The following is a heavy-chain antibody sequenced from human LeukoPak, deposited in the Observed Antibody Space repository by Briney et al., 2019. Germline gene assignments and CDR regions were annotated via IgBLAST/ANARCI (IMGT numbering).Heavy chain of an antibody. CDR1: GYTFTSYG. CDR3: ARTKYYYDSSGYYRDAFDI. V-gene: IGHV1-18*01. CDR2: ISAYNGNT. Sequence: GASVKVSCKASGYTFTSYGISWVRQAPGQGLEWLGWISAYNGNTDYAQKLQGRVTMTTDTSTSTAYMELRSLRSDDTAVYYCARTKYYYDSSGYYRDAFDIWGQGTMVTVSS. D-gene: IGHD3-22*01. J-gene: IGHJ3*02.